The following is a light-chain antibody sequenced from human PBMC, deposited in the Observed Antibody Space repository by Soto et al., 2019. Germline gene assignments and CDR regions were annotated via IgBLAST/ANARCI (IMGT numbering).Light chain of an antibody. J-gene: IGKJ2*01. Sequence: EIVLTQSPGTLSLSPGERATLSCRASQSINNAYLAWYQQRPGQAPRLLIYGVSSRATGIPDRFSGSGSETDFTLTVSRLEPEDFAVYYCQHYGNSMYTFGQGTKLEIK. CDR1: QSINNAY. CDR2: GVS. V-gene: IGKV3-20*01. CDR3: QHYGNSMYT.